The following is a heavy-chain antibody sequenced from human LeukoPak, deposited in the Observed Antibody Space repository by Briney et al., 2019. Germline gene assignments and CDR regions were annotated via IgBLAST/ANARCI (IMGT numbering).Heavy chain of an antibody. D-gene: IGHD5-18*01. CDR2: IYPGDSDT. J-gene: IGHJ4*02. CDR3: ARLLGDTAMVTSSFDY. V-gene: IGHV5-51*01. CDR1: GYSFTSYW. Sequence: GESLKISCKGSGYSFTSYWIGWVRQMPGKGLEWMGIIYPGDSDTRYSPSFQGQVTISADKSISTAYLQWSSLKASDTAMYYYARLLGDTAMVTSSFDYWGQGTLVTVSS.